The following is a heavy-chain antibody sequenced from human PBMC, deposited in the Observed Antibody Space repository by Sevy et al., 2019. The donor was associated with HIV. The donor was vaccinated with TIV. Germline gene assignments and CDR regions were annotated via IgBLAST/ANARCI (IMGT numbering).Heavy chain of an antibody. CDR1: GFTFSSYS. Sequence: GVSLRLSCVASGFTFSSYSMNWVRQAPGKGLEWVSYISSSSDSSRTLYYADSVKGRFSISRDNAKNSVHLQMTSLRVEDTAMYYCARPDLSGWYFDFWGHGTLVTVSS. J-gene: IGHJ4*01. D-gene: IGHD6-19*01. V-gene: IGHV3-48*01. CDR2: ISSSSDSSRTL. CDR3: ARPDLSGWYFDF.